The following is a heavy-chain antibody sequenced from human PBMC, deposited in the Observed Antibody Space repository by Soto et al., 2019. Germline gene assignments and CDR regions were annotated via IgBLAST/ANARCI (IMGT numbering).Heavy chain of an antibody. CDR1: GITFSKAW. J-gene: IGHJ6*02. CDR2: IKSKSDGGPT. D-gene: IGHD4-4*01. CDR3: TTNFYSDYGMDV. Sequence: GGSLRLSCAASGITFSKAWMNWVRQSPGKGLEWVGRIKSKSDGGPTDYAAPVKGRFAISRDDSKNTLCLQMNSLKSEDTAVYYCTTNFYSDYGMDVWGQGTTVTVSS. V-gene: IGHV3-15*01.